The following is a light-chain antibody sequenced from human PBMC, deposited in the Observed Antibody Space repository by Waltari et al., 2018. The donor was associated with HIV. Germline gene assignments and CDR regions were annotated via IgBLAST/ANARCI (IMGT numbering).Light chain of an antibody. CDR2: QDN. CDR1: KLGNKY. V-gene: IGLV3-1*01. CDR3: QVWDSGSAHVV. Sequence: SFELTQPPSVSVSPGQTASITCSGDKLGNKYACWYQQKPGQSPVLVIYQDNKRPSGIPQRFSGSNSGNTATLTISGTQAMDEADYYCQVWDSGSAHVVFGGGTNLAVL. J-gene: IGLJ2*01.